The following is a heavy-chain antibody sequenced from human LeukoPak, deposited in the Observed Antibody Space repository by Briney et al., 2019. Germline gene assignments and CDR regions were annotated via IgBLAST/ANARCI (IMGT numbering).Heavy chain of an antibody. CDR2: INPNSGGT. Sequence: ASVTVSCKASGYTFTGYYIHWVRQAPGQGLEWMGWINPNSGGTNYAQKFQGRVTMTRDTSISTAYMELSRLTSDDTAVYYCVPSNDYYYYFDYWGQGTLVTVSS. J-gene: IGHJ4*02. CDR1: GYTFTGYY. CDR3: VPSNDYYYYFDY. V-gene: IGHV1-2*02. D-gene: IGHD3-22*01.